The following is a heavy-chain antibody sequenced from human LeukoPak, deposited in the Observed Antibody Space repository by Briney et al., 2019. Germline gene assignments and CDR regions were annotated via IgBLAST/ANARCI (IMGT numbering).Heavy chain of an antibody. D-gene: IGHD1-26*01. CDR3: ARAKFMVVVEAKPYNWFDH. CDR2: INHSGST. V-gene: IGHV4-34*01. J-gene: IGHJ5*02. CDR1: GGSFSGYY. Sequence: SETLSLTCAVYGGSFSGYYWSWLRQPPGKGLEWIGEINHSGSTNYNPSLKSRVTISVDTSKNQFSLKLSSVTAADTAVYYCARAKFMVVVEAKPYNWFDHWGQGTLVTVSS.